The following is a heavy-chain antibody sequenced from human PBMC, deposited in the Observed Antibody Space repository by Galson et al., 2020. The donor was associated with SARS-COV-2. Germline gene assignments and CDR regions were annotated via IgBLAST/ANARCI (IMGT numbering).Heavy chain of an antibody. V-gene: IGHV4-31*02. Sequence: SQTLSLTCAVSGGSISSGGYYWSWIRQHPGKGLEWIGYIYYSGSTYYNPSLKSRDTISVDTAKNQFSLKLSSVTAADTAVYYCARDLDYGDYGGHYYGMDVGGQGTTVTVSS. CDR3: ARDLDYGDYGGHYYGMDV. CDR2: IYYSGST. CDR1: GGSISSGGYY. J-gene: IGHJ6*02. D-gene: IGHD4-17*01.